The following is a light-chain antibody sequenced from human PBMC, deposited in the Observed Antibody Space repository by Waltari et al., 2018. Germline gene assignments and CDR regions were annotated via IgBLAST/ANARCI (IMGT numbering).Light chain of an antibody. Sequence: EVVMTQSPATLSVSPGERAILSCRASLDVTTNLAWYQQKPGQALRVLIYDASTRATGIPARFSGSGSGAEFTLTISSLQSEDSAVYYCQQYHNWPPLTFGGGTNVEIK. J-gene: IGKJ4*01. CDR3: QQYHNWPPLT. V-gene: IGKV3-15*01. CDR2: DAS. CDR1: LDVTTN.